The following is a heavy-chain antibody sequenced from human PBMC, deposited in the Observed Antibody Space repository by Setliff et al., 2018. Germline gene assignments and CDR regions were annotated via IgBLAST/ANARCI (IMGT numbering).Heavy chain of an antibody. CDR1: VGSISSGSYY. CDR3: ARVRWELYFDY. J-gene: IGHJ4*02. D-gene: IGHD1-26*01. Sequence: PSETLSLTYTVSVGSISSGSYYWSWIRPPAGKGLEWIGRIYTSGSTNYNPSLKSRVTISVDTSKHQFSLKLSSVTAADTAVYFCARVRWELYFDYWGQGTLVTVSS. CDR2: IYTSGST. V-gene: IGHV4-61*02.